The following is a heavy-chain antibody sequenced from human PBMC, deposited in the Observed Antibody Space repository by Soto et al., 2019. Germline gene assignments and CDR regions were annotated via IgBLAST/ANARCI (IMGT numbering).Heavy chain of an antibody. J-gene: IGHJ6*03. CDR1: GGSISSSSYY. D-gene: IGHD4-4*01. CDR3: ARIWADDYSNNMYYYYYYMDV. CDR2: IYYSGST. Sequence: KQSQTLSLTCTVSGGSISSSSYYWGWIRQPPGKGLEWIGSIYYSGSTYYNPSLKSRVTISVDTSKNQFSLKLSSVTAADTAVYYCARIWADDYSNNMYYYYYYMDVWGKGTTVTVSS. V-gene: IGHV4-39*01.